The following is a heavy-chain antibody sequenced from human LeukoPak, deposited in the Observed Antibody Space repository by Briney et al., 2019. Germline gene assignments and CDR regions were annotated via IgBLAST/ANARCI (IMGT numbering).Heavy chain of an antibody. V-gene: IGHV5-51*01. CDR2: IYPRDSNT. J-gene: IGHJ5*02. CDR1: GYLFTSYW. Sequence: GESLKISCKGSGYLFTSYWIAWVRQMPGKGLEWMGIIYPRDSNTIYSPSFQGQVTISVDTSINTAYLQWISLKASDTAMYYCARHPIAAGGAYNWFDPWGQGTLVTVSS. D-gene: IGHD6-13*01. CDR3: ARHPIAAGGAYNWFDP.